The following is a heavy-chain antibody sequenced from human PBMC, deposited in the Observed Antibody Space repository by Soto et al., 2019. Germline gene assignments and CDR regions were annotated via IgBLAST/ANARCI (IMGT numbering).Heavy chain of an antibody. V-gene: IGHV3-74*01. CDR2: ISSDGTTT. CDR3: AREYYGVLTGYYNDY. D-gene: IGHD3-9*01. Sequence: GGSLRLSCVASGFSFRSYWMHWVRQAPGKGLVWVARISSDGTTTTYADSANGRFTVSRDNAANTLYLQVGSLRAEDTAVYYCAREYYGVLTGYYNDYWGQGTLVTVSS. CDR1: GFSFRSYW. J-gene: IGHJ4*02.